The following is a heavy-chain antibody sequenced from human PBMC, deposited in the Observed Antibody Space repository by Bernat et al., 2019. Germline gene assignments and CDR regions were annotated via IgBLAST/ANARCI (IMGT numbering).Heavy chain of an antibody. CDR3: TTDPRYCSSTSCYSSWFDP. J-gene: IGHJ5*02. CDR2: IKSKTDGGTT. D-gene: IGHD2-2*01. CDR1: GFTFSNAW. Sequence: EVQLVESGGGLVKPGGSLRLSCAASGFTFSNAWMSWVRQAPGKGLEWVGRIKSKTDGGTTDYAAPVKGRFTISRDDSKNTLYLQMNSLKTEDTAVYYCTTDPRYCSSTSCYSSWFDPWGQGTLVTVSS. V-gene: IGHV3-15*01.